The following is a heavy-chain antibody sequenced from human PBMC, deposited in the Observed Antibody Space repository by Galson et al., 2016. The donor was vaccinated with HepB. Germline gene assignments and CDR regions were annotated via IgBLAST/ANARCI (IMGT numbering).Heavy chain of an antibody. CDR2: ISFDGGKQ. D-gene: IGHD7-27*01. CDR1: GFALSSYG. CDR3: ARDYSYSSNWPGY. V-gene: IGHV3-30*03. J-gene: IGHJ4*02. Sequence: SLRLSCAVSGFALSSYGMQWVRQVPGKGLEWVADISFDGGKQHYADSVKGRFSISRDTSRVYLQMSSLTPADTGLYYCARDYSYSSNWPGYWGQGTLVIVSS.